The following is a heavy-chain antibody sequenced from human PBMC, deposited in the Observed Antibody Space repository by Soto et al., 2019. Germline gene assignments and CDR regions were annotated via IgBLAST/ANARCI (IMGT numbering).Heavy chain of an antibody. CDR2: IWFDASHE. CDR3: ARDQGRATADGPLGNGLDV. CDR1: GFSFSDYG. J-gene: IGHJ6*02. Sequence: GGSLRLSCAASGFSFSDYGMHWVRQAPGKGLEWLTIIWFDASHEYYADSVKGRFTISRDNSNNTLYLQLNSPTADDTAVYFCARDQGRATADGPLGNGLDVWGRGTAVTVSS. D-gene: IGHD6-13*01. V-gene: IGHV3-33*01.